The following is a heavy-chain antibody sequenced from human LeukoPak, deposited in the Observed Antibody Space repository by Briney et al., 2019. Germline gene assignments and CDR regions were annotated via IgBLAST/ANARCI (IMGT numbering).Heavy chain of an antibody. Sequence: GGSLRLSCAASGFTFNSYAMSWARQAPGKGLEWVSTVSGSGDSTYYAESVKGRFTISRDNSKNTMYLQMNSLRAEDTAVYYCAKETLRWFGEGSYFDYWGQGTLVTVSS. V-gene: IGHV3-23*01. CDR1: GFTFNSYA. D-gene: IGHD3-10*01. CDR2: VSGSGDST. J-gene: IGHJ4*02. CDR3: AKETLRWFGEGSYFDY.